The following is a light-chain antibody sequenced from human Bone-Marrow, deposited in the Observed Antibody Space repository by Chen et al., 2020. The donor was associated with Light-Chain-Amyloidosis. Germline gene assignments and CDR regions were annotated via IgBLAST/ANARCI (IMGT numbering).Light chain of an antibody. CDR1: QTISTF. V-gene: IGKV1-39*01. J-gene: IGKJ4*01. CDR3: QQSHSTPRT. CDR2: AAS. Sequence: DIQMTQSPSSLSASVGDRVTITCRASQTISTFLNWYQQKPGKAPNLLIYAASSLQSGVPSRFSGSGYGTDFTLTISSLQPEDFATYYCQQSHSTPRTFGGGTKVEIK.